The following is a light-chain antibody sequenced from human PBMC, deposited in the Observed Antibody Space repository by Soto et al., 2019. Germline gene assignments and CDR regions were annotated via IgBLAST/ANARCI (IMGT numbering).Light chain of an antibody. V-gene: IGLV1-40*01. J-gene: IGLJ1*01. CDR3: SSYTTTDPYV. Sequence: QSVLTQPPSVSGAPGQRVTLSCTGNSSNLGAGYDVHWYQQLPGAAPKLVIFGNRNRPSGVPERFSGSKSGTTASLTISGLQAEDEADYYCSSYTTTDPYVFGTGTKLTVL. CDR2: GNR. CDR1: SSNLGAGYD.